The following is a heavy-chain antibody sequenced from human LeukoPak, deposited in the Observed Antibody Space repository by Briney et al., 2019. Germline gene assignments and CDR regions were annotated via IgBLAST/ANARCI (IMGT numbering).Heavy chain of an antibody. Sequence: AGSLRLSCVASGFTFSSYAMTWVRQAPGKGLEWVSAISVSGANTYYADSVKGRFTISRDNSKNTLYLQMSSLRAEDTAVYYCAKGMVATRDWGQGTLVTVSS. CDR2: ISVSGANT. V-gene: IGHV3-23*01. D-gene: IGHD5-12*01. J-gene: IGHJ4*02. CDR1: GFTFSSYA. CDR3: AKGMVATRD.